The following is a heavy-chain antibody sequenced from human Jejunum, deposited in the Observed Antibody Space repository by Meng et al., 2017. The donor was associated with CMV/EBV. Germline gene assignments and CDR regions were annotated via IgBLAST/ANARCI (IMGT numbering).Heavy chain of an antibody. CDR1: YY. CDR3: ARVRSFYHDDSGYIGFYFDF. Sequence: YYMGWARRAPGKGLEWVSYIGSSGGAKYYPDSVKGRFTISRDNAKNSLSLQMDTLKAEDTAVYYCARVRSFYHDDSGYIGFYFDFWGQGTLVTVSS. CDR2: IGSSGGAK. J-gene: IGHJ4*02. D-gene: IGHD3-22*01. V-gene: IGHV3-11*01.